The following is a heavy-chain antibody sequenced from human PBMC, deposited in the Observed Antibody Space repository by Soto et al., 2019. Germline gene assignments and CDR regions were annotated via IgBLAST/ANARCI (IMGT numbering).Heavy chain of an antibody. D-gene: IGHD2-21*01. CDR1: GGSISSGGYY. Sequence: QVQLQESGPGLVKPSQTLSLTCTVSGGSISSGGYYWSWIRQHPGKGLEWIGYIYYSGSTYYNPSLKSRVTIAVDTSKNQFSLKLSSVTAADTAVYYCARGTDGYPDAFDIWGQGTMVTVSS. V-gene: IGHV4-31*03. J-gene: IGHJ3*02. CDR3: ARGTDGYPDAFDI. CDR2: IYYSGST.